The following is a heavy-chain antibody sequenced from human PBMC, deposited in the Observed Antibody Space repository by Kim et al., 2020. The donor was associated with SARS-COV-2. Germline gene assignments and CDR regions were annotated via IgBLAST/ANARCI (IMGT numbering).Heavy chain of an antibody. CDR2: ISSNGGST. D-gene: IGHD3-10*01. V-gene: IGHV3-64*01. CDR1: GFTFSSYA. J-gene: IGHJ4*02. CDR3: ARDSGFGELGVLDY. Sequence: GGSLRLSCAASGFTFSSYAMHWVRQAPGKGLEYVSAISSNGGSTYYANSVKGRFTISRDNSKNTLYLQMGSLRAEDMAVYYCARDSGFGELGVLDYWGQGTLVTVSS.